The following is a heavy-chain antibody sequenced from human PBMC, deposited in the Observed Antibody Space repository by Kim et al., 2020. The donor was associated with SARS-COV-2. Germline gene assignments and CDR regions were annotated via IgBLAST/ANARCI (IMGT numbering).Heavy chain of an antibody. Sequence: SETLSLTCAVYGGSFSGYYWSWIRQPPGKGLEWIGEINHSGSTNYNPSLKSRVTISVDTSKNQFSLKLTPWTAADTAVYSCARGPPVPPLFSSYYGMDV. CDR1: GGSFSGYY. V-gene: IGHV4-34*01. J-gene: IGHJ6*01. CDR3: ARGPPVPPLFSSYYGMDV. CDR2: INHSGST. D-gene: IGHD1-1*01.